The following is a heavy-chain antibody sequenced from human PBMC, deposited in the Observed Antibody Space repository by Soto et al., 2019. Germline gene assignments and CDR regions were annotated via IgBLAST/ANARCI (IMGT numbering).Heavy chain of an antibody. J-gene: IGHJ6*02. CDR1: GYTFTGYY. V-gene: IGHV1-2*02. D-gene: IGHD3-10*01. CDR2: INPDSGGT. CDR3: ARSIGFGAAYHFGMDV. Sequence: GGSVKVSCKTSGYTFTGYYIHWLRQAPGQGLEWMGWINPDSGGTNYAQRFQGRVAMTRDTSIRTFYMELTRLEFDDTAVYYCARSIGFGAAYHFGMDVWGQGTTVTVSS.